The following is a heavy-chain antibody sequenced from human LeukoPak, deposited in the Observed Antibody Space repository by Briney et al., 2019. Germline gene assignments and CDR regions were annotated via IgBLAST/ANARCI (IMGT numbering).Heavy chain of an antibody. V-gene: IGHV5-51*01. J-gene: IGHJ4*02. CDR2: IFPADSNT. CDR3: ARHRATGTWSDFDY. CDR1: GYTFTHNW. D-gene: IGHD1-14*01. Sequence: GESLKISCKVSGYTFTHNWIGWVRQKPGRGLEWLGVIFPADSNTAYNSSFRGQVTISVDKSIDTAYLQWGSLKASDSAIYYCARHRATGTWSDFDYWGQGTVVTVSS.